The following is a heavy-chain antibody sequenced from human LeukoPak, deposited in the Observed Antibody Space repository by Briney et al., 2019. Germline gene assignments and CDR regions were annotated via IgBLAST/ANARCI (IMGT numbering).Heavy chain of an antibody. D-gene: IGHD4-23*01. CDR2: ISDSGRST. J-gene: IGHJ4*02. Sequence: GGSLRLSCAASGFIFTSYAMSWVRQPPGRGLEWVSAISDSGRSTYYADSVKGRFTISRDNSRNTLYLHMGSLRTEDMAVYYCARGLGGNRYFDSWGQGTLVTVSS. V-gene: IGHV3-23*01. CDR1: GFIFTSYA. CDR3: ARGLGGNRYFDS.